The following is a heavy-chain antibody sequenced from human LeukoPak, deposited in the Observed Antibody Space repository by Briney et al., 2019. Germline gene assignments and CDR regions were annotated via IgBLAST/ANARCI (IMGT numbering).Heavy chain of an antibody. V-gene: IGHV3-23*01. CDR1: GFTFSSYA. Sequence: GGSLRLSCAASGFTFSSYAMSWVRQAPGEGLEWVSAISGSGGSTYYADSVKGRFTISRDNSKNMLYLQMNSLRAEDTAVYYCAKIRVAGPFDYWGQGTLVTVSS. D-gene: IGHD6-19*01. J-gene: IGHJ4*02. CDR2: ISGSGGST. CDR3: AKIRVAGPFDY.